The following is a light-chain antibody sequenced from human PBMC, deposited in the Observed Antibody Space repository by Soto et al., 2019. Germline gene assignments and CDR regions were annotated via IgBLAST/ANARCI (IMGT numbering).Light chain of an antibody. CDR3: QQRSNWPIT. Sequence: EIVLTQSPATLSFSPGESATLSWRATRSVSSYLAWYQQKPGQAPRLLIYDASSRPTDIPARFSGSGSGTDFTLTISSLEPEDFALYYCQQRSNWPITFGQGTRLEIK. V-gene: IGKV3-11*01. CDR2: DAS. CDR1: RSVSSY. J-gene: IGKJ5*01.